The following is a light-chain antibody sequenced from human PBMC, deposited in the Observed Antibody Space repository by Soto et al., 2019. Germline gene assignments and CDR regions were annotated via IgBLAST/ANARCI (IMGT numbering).Light chain of an antibody. CDR2: IAS. CDR3: QQTYSAPIT. CDR1: QSISSS. J-gene: IGKJ5*01. V-gene: IGKV1-39*01. Sequence: DIQMTQSPSSLSASVGDRVTITCRASQSISSSLNWYQQKPGKTPKLLISIASSLQSGVPSRFSDSGSGTDCTLTITSLQPEDFATYYCQQTYSAPITFGPGTRLEIK.